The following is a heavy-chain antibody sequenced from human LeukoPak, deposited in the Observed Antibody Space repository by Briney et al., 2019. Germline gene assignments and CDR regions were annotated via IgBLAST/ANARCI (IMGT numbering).Heavy chain of an antibody. D-gene: IGHD6-13*01. CDR2: VSHSGGGT. CDR3: AKVGGSSWPYYFDY. V-gene: IGHV3-23*01. J-gene: IGHJ4*02. CDR1: GFSFSDFS. Sequence: GGSLRLSCAASGFSFSDFSMTWIRQTPGKGLEWVSGVSHSGGGTYYADSVKGRFTISRDNSKNTLYLQMNSLRAEDTAVYYCAKVGGSSWPYYFDYWGQGTLVTVSS.